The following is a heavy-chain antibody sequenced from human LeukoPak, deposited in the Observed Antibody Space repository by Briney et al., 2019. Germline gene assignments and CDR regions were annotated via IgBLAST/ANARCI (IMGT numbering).Heavy chain of an antibody. Sequence: GGSLRLSCAASGFTFSSYSMNWVRQAPGKGLEWVSSISSSSSYIYYADSVKGRFTISRENAKNSLYLQMNSLRAGDTAVYYCARGARASNSGWYSPVDSSGSGFDPWGQGTLVTVSS. D-gene: IGHD3-22*01. V-gene: IGHV3-21*01. CDR3: ARGARASNSGWYSPVDSSGSGFDP. CDR2: ISSSSSYI. J-gene: IGHJ5*02. CDR1: GFTFSSYS.